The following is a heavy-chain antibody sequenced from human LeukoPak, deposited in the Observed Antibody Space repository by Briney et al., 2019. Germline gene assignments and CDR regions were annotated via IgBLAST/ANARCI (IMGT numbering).Heavy chain of an antibody. CDR2: INPKKGDT. V-gene: IGHV1-2*02. J-gene: IGHJ5*02. Sequence: GASVKVSCKASGYIFTDYYTHWVRQAPGQRPEWAGWINPKKGDTRYAQEFQGRVTMTRDTSISTAYMELSKLTSDDTAVYYCARRKDGGNNGAFDPWGQGTLVTVSS. CDR1: GYIFTDYY. D-gene: IGHD4-23*01. CDR3: ARRKDGGNNGAFDP.